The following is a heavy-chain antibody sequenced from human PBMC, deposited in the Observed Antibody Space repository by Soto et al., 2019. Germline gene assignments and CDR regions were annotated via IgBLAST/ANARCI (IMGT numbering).Heavy chain of an antibody. CDR1: GGSVSSGSYY. CDR2: IYYTGST. J-gene: IGHJ4*02. CDR3: ASFYHGYDFYDY. Sequence: QVQLQESGPRLVKPSETLSLTCGVSGGSVSSGSYYWSWLRQPPGKGLEWIGYIYYTGSTKYNPSLKCRVTISLDTAKSQLSMKRSSVTAADRAWDYCASFYHGYDFYDYWGQGTRVTVSA. V-gene: IGHV4-61*01. D-gene: IGHD5-12*01.